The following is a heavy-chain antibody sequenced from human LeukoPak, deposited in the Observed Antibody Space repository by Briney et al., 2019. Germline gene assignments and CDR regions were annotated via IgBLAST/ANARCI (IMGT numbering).Heavy chain of an antibody. D-gene: IGHD3-16*01. V-gene: IGHV4-38-2*02. CDR3: ARWASISREPGGFFDH. CDR2: FCLGRDT. Sequence: SETLSLTCTVSGDSVTNDFFWGRVRQPPGKELEWIGSFCLGRDTYYRPSLKSRVTISVDTSKNQFSLNLNSVTAADTAVYYCARWASISREPGGFFDHWGQGTLVTVSS. CDR1: GDSVTNDFF. J-gene: IGHJ4*02.